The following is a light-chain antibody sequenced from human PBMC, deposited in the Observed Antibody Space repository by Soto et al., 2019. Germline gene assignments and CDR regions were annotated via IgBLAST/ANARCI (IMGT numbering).Light chain of an antibody. V-gene: IGKV1-13*02. J-gene: IGKJ5*01. CDR1: QDIRGA. Sequence: AIQVTQSPSSLSASVADRVTITCRASQDIRGALSWYQQKPGKAPKLLIYDVSTLESGVPSRFSGSGSGTEFTLTISSLQPEDFGTYYGQQFNSYPITFGHGTRLEIK. CDR3: QQFNSYPIT. CDR2: DVS.